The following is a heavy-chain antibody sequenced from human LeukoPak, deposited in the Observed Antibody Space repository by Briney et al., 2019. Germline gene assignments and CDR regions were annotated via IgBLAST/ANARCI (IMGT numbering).Heavy chain of an antibody. D-gene: IGHD6-6*01. CDR1: GGSFSGYY. Sequence: SETLSLTCAVYGGSFSGYYWSWIRQPPGKGLEWIGEINHSGSTNYNPSLRSRVTISVDTSKNQFSLKLSSVTAADTAVYYCVRGLGGYSSSSIYYYYYMDVWGKGTTVTVSS. CDR2: INHSGST. CDR3: VRGLGGYSSSSIYYYYYMDV. J-gene: IGHJ6*03. V-gene: IGHV4-34*01.